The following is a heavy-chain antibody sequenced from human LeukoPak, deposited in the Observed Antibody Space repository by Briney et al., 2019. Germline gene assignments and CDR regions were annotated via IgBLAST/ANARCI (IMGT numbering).Heavy chain of an antibody. J-gene: IGHJ6*02. Sequence: PSETLSLTCTVSGGSISSYYWSWIRQPPGKGLEWIGYIYYGGSTNYNPSLKSRVTISVDTSKNQFSLKLSSVTAADTAVYYCARTSPATPLLRYFDWSSSPMDVWGQGTTVTVSS. V-gene: IGHV4-59*01. CDR2: IYYGGST. D-gene: IGHD3-9*01. CDR1: GGSISSYY. CDR3: ARTSPATPLLRYFDWSSSPMDV.